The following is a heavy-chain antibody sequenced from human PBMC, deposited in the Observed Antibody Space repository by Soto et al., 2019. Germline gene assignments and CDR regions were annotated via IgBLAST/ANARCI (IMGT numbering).Heavy chain of an antibody. V-gene: IGHV1-18*04. CDR1: GHSFTTHG. D-gene: IGHD4-17*01. J-gene: IGHJ6*02. Sequence: ASVKVSCKASGHSFTTHGISWVRRAPGHGLEWMGWISAYNGDTHYVQRFQGRLTMTTDTSTSTAYMELRSLTSDDTAVYYCARDPPFSGILRGTPLMDVWGQGTTVTVSS. CDR3: ARDPPFSGILRGTPLMDV. CDR2: ISAYNGDT.